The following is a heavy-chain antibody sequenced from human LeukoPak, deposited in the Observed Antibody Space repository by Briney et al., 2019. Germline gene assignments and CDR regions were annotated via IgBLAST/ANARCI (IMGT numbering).Heavy chain of an antibody. CDR3: ARDRKRYSGYLDY. Sequence: PGGSLRLSCAASGFTFSRFWMNWVRQAPGRGLEWVANIDQSGGRNNYVDSVKGRFTISRDNSKNTLYLQMNSLRAEDTAVYYCARDRKRYSGYLDYWGQGTLVTVSS. CDR2: IDQSGGRN. CDR1: GFTFSRFW. D-gene: IGHD5-12*01. V-gene: IGHV3-7*01. J-gene: IGHJ4*02.